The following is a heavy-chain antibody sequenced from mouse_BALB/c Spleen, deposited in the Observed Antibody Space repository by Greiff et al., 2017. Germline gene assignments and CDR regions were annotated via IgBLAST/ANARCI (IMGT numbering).Heavy chain of an antibody. D-gene: IGHD1-1*02. CDR1: GFTFSSFG. CDR2: ISSGSSTL. V-gene: IGHV5-17*02. J-gene: IGHJ1*01. CDR3: AREGVDWYFDV. Sequence: DVMLVESGGGLVQPGGSRKLSCAASGFTFSSFGMPWVRQAPEKGLEWVAYISSGSSTLYYADTVKGRFTISRDNPKNTLFLQMTSLRSEDTAMYYCAREGVDWYFDVWGAGTTVTVSS.